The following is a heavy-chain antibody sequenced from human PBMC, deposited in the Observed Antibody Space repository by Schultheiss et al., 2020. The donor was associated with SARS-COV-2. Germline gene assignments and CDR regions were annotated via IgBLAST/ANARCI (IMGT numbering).Heavy chain of an antibody. D-gene: IGHD3-3*01. V-gene: IGHV3-23*01. CDR1: GFTFSSYA. CDR2: ISDSGANT. J-gene: IGHJ4*02. CDR3: ASNTMTHDY. Sequence: GGSLRLSCAASGFTFSSYAMSWVRQAPGKGLEWISGISDSGANTDYADSVKGRFTISRDNSKNTLYLQMNSLRAEDTAVYYCASNTMTHDYWGQGTLVTVSS.